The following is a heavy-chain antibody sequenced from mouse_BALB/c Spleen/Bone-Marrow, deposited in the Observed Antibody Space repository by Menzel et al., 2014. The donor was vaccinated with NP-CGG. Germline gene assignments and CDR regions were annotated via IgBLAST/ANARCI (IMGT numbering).Heavy chain of an antibody. J-gene: IGHJ2*01. CDR1: GFAFSSYD. D-gene: IGHD1-2*01. V-gene: IGHV5-9*02. Sequence: VQLKESGGGLVKPGGSLKLSCAASGFAFSSYDMSWVRQTPEKRLEWVATISSGGSYTYYPDSVKGRFTTSRDNARNTLYLQMSSLRSEDTALYYCARLLRLRYFDYWGQGTTLTVSS. CDR2: ISSGGSYT. CDR3: ARLLRLRYFDY.